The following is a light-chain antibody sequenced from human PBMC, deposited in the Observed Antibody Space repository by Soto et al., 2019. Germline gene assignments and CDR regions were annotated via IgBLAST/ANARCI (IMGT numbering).Light chain of an antibody. CDR2: AAS. CDR1: QGISNA. J-gene: IGKJ1*01. V-gene: IGKV1-6*01. Sequence: AIQVTQSPSSLSASVGDSVTIICRTSQGISNALGWFQQKPGKAPKLLIYAASTLQTGVPSRFSGSGSGTDFTLTISSLQPEDVATYYCLQDYTYPWTFGQGTKVEIK. CDR3: LQDYTYPWT.